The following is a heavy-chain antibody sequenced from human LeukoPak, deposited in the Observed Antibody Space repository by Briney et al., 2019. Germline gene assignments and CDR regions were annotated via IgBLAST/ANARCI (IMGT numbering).Heavy chain of an antibody. CDR2: IKQDGSEK. CDR3: ARGTIVGARGLDF. D-gene: IGHD1-26*01. V-gene: IGHV3-7*01. J-gene: IGHJ4*02. Sequence: GGSLRLSCAASGFTFSSYWMSWVRQAPGKGLEWVANIKQDGSEKYYVDSVKGRFTISRDNAKNSLYLQMNSLRAEDTAVYYCARGTIVGARGLDFWGQGTLVTVSS. CDR1: GFTFSSYW.